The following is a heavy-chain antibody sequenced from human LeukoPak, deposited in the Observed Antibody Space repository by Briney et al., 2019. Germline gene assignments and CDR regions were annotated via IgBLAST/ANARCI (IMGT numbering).Heavy chain of an antibody. CDR2: MNPNSGNT. CDR3: ARARRYCSSTSCSYYMDV. Sequence: ASVKVSCKASGGTFSSYAINWVRQATGQGLEWMGWMNPNSGNTGYAQKFQGRVTITRNTSISTAYMELSSLRSEDTAVYYCARARRYCSSTSCSYYMDVWGKGTTVTVSS. CDR1: GGTFSSYA. D-gene: IGHD2-2*01. V-gene: IGHV1-8*03. J-gene: IGHJ6*03.